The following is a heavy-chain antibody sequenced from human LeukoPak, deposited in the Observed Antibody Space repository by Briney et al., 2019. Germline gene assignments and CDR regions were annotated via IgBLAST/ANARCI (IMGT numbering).Heavy chain of an antibody. J-gene: IGHJ4*02. V-gene: IGHV3-30*02. CDR3: AKGYCSGSCYNGLDY. CDR1: GFTFSTAW. CDR2: IRFDGTNK. D-gene: IGHD2-15*01. Sequence: GSLRLSCAASGFTFSTAWMGWVRQAPGKGLEWVAFIRFDGTNKYYADSVKGRFAIPRDSSKNTLYLQMNSLRAEDTAVYYCAKGYCSGSCYNGLDYWGQGTLVTVSS.